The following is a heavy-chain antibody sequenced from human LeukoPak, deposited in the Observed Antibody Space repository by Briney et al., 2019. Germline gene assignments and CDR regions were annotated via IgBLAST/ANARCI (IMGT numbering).Heavy chain of an antibody. J-gene: IGHJ5*02. V-gene: IGHV4-61*01. CDR2: IYYSGST. D-gene: IGHD6-13*01. CDR3: ARGYSSIRGWFDP. Sequence: SGTLSLTCTVSGGSVSSGSHYWNWIRQPPGKGLEWIGYIYYSGSTNYNPSLNSRVTISLDTSKNQFSLKLSSVTAADTAVFYCARGYSSIRGWFDPWGQGTPVTVSS. CDR1: GGSVSSGSHY.